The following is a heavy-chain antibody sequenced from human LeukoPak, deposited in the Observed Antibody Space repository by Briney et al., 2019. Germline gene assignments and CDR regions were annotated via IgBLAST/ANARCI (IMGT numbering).Heavy chain of an antibody. CDR3: AKDRAVAGTGYYDYYMDV. V-gene: IGHV3-30*02. D-gene: IGHD6-19*01. Sequence: GGSLRLSRAASGFTLSSYGMHWVRQAPGKGLEWVAFIRYDGSNKYYADSVKGRFTISRDNSKNTLYLQMNSLRSEDTAVYYCAKDRAVAGTGYYDYYMDVWGKGTTVTVSS. J-gene: IGHJ6*03. CDR2: IRYDGSNK. CDR1: GFTLSSYG.